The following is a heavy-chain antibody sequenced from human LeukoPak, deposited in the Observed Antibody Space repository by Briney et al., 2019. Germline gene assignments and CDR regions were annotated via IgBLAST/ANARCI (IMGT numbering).Heavy chain of an antibody. CDR1: GGTFSSYA. Sequence: ASVKVSCKASGGTFSSYAISWVRQAPGQGLEWTGWINPNTGGTNYAQKFQGRVTMTRDTSISTAYMDLSRLRSDDTAVYYCVQSELDYWGQGTLVTVSS. CDR2: INPNTGGT. D-gene: IGHD1-7*01. V-gene: IGHV1-2*02. CDR3: VQSELDY. J-gene: IGHJ4*02.